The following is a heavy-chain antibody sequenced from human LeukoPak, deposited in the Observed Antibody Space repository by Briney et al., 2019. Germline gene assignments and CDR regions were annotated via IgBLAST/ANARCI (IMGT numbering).Heavy chain of an antibody. CDR2: IIPIFGTA. Sequence: SVKVPCKASGGTFSSYAISWVRQAPGQGLEWMGGIIPIFGTANYAQKFQGRVTITADESTSTAYMELSSLRSEDTAVYYCARKYYYDSSGYLRPDYYYYYGMDVWGQGTTVTVSS. V-gene: IGHV1-69*13. J-gene: IGHJ6*02. CDR1: GGTFSSYA. CDR3: ARKYYYDSSGYLRPDYYYYYGMDV. D-gene: IGHD3-22*01.